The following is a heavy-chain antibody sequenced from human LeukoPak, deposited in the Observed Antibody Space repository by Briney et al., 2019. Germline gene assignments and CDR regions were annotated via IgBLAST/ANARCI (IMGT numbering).Heavy chain of an antibody. V-gene: IGHV4-59*01. CDR1: GGSISSYY. D-gene: IGHD4-17*01. CDR3: AREDYGDYAETAFDI. Sequence: SETLSLTCTVSGGSISSYYWSWIRQPPGKGLEWIGYIYYSGSTNYNPPLKSRVTISVDTSKNQFSLKLSSVTAADTAVYYCAREDYGDYAETAFDIWGQGTMVTVSS. J-gene: IGHJ3*02. CDR2: IYYSGST.